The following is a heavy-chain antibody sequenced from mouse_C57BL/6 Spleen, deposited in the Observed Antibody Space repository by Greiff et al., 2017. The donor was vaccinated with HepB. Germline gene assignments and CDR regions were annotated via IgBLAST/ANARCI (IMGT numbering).Heavy chain of an antibody. V-gene: IGHV5-6*02. CDR3: ARPDEYLYAMDD. D-gene: IGHD5-1*01. CDR1: GFTFSSYG. J-gene: IGHJ4*01. Sequence: EVKLVESGGDLVKPGGSLKLSCAASGFTFSSYGMSWVRQTPDKRLEWVATISSGGSYTYYPDSVKGRFTISRDNAKNTLYLQMSSLKSEDTAMYYCARPDEYLYAMDDWGQGASVTVSS. CDR2: ISSGGSYT.